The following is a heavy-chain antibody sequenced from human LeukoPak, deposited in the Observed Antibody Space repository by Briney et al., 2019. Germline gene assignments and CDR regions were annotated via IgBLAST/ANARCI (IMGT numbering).Heavy chain of an antibody. J-gene: IGHJ6*03. D-gene: IGHD6-19*01. CDR1: GLIFDDYA. CDR2: IVWDGEST. V-gene: IGHV3-43D*04. Sequence: PGGSLSLSCAASGLIFDDYAMHWVRQAPGKGLEWVAFIVWDGESTYYAASVRGRFIISRDNSDNSLYLQMNNLKAEDTAIYYCAKDGSRGYSSTGYYMDAWGKGTTVIVSS. CDR3: AKDGSRGYSSTGYYMDA.